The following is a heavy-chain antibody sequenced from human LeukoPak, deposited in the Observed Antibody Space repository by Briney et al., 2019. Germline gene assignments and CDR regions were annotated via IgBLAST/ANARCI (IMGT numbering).Heavy chain of an antibody. CDR2: IYYSGST. Sequence: SETLSLTCTVSGGSISSSSNYWGWNRQPPGKGLEWIGSIYYSGSTYYNPSLKSRVTISVDTSKNQFSLKLSSVTAADTAVYYCARLNWNYYFDYWGQGTLVTVSS. CDR3: ARLNWNYYFDY. J-gene: IGHJ4*02. D-gene: IGHD1-1*01. CDR1: GGSISSSSNY. V-gene: IGHV4-39*01.